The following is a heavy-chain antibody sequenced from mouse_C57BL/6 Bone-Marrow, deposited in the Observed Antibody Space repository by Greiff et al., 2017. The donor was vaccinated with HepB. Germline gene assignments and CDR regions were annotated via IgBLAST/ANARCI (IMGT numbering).Heavy chain of an antibody. D-gene: IGHD1-1*01. CDR3: AGQITTVVAHWYFDV. CDR2: IWSGGST. CDR1: GFSLTSYG. V-gene: IGHV2-2*01. Sequence: VQGVESGPGLVQPSQSLSITCTVSGFSLTSYGVHWVRQSPGKGLEWLGVIWSGGSTDYNAAFISRLSISKDNSKSQVFFKMNSLQADDTAIYYCAGQITTVVAHWYFDVWGTGTTVTVSS. J-gene: IGHJ1*03.